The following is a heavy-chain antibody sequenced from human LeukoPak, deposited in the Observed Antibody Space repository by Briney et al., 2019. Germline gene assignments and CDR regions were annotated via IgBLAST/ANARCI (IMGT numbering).Heavy chain of an antibody. CDR2: INHSGST. CDR3: ARGKVEMATISDSNFDY. CDR1: GGSFSGYY. V-gene: IGHV4-34*01. Sequence: SETLYLTCAVYGGSFSGYYWSWIRQPPGKGLEWIGEINHSGSTNYNPSLKSRVTISVDTSKNQFSLKLSSVTAADTAVYYCARGKVEMATISDSNFDYWGQGTLVTVSS. D-gene: IGHD5-24*01. J-gene: IGHJ4*02.